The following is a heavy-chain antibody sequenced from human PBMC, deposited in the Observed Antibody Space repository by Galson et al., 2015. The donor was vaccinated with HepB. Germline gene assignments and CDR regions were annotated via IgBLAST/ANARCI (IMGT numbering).Heavy chain of an antibody. CDR1: GFSFRDYG. D-gene: IGHD3-3*01. J-gene: IGHJ6*02. V-gene: IGHV3-30*03. CDR3: ASARLRFLEWLSYGMGV. Sequence: SLRLSCAASGFSFRDYGVYWVRQAPGKRLEWVAGISFDGSDTYYRDSVKGRFTISRDNSKNTLYLQMTSLKVEDTAVYFCASARLRFLEWLSYGMGVWGRGTTVTVSS. CDR2: ISFDGSDT.